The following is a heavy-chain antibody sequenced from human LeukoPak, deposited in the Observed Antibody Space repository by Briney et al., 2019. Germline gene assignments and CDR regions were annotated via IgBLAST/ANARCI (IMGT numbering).Heavy chain of an antibody. Sequence: NPGGSLRLSCAASGFTLSDAWMSWVRQAPGKGLEWVGRIKSKTGGGTTDYAAPVKGRFSISRDDSKNTLYLQMNSLKTEDTAVYYCTWVGTTGFHSWGQGTLVTVSS. J-gene: IGHJ4*02. CDR3: TWVGTTGFHS. CDR2: IKSKTGGGTT. CDR1: GFTLSDAW. V-gene: IGHV3-15*01. D-gene: IGHD1-26*01.